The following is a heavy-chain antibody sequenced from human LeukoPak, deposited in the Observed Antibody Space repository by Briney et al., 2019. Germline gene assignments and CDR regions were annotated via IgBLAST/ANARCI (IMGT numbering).Heavy chain of an antibody. CDR2: INPNSGGT. CDR1: GYTFIGYY. Sequence: ASVKVSCKASGYTFIGYYVHWVRQAPGQGLEWMGWINPNSGGTNYAQKFQGRVTMTRDTSISTAYMELSRLRSDDTAVYYCARVGAQIVATMQVFDYWGQGTLVTVSS. D-gene: IGHD5-12*01. CDR3: ARVGAQIVATMQVFDY. V-gene: IGHV1-2*02. J-gene: IGHJ4*02.